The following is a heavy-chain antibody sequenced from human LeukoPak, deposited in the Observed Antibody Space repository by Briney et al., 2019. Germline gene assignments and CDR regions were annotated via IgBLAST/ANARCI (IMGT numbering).Heavy chain of an antibody. Sequence: GGSLRLSCAASGFTFSSYDMSWVRQAPGKGLEWVSVISGSGTNTYYADSVKGRFTISRDNSKNTLYLQMNSLRAEDTAVYYCAKGAGVSWFGELLWDDYFDCWGQGTLVTVSS. CDR1: GFTFSSYD. J-gene: IGHJ4*02. CDR3: AKGAGVSWFGELLWDDYFDC. D-gene: IGHD3-10*01. V-gene: IGHV3-23*01. CDR2: ISGSGTNT.